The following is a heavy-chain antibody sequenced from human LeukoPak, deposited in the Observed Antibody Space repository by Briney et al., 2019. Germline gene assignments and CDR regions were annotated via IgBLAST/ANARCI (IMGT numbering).Heavy chain of an antibody. J-gene: IGHJ4*02. CDR2: ISSSSSYI. D-gene: IGHD3-16*01. CDR3: ARGPRGSYYFDY. V-gene: IGHV3-21*01. Sequence: PGRSLRLSCAASGFTFSSYSMNWVRQAPGKGLEWVSSISSSSSYIYYADSVKGRFTISRDNAKNSLYLQMNSLRAEDTAVYYCARGPRGSYYFDYWGQGTLVTVSS. CDR1: GFTFSSYS.